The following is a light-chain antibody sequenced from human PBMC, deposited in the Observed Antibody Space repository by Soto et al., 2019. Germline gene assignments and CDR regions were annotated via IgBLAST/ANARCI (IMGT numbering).Light chain of an antibody. Sequence: DIVLTQSPATLSLSPGERATLSCRASQSVSSYLAWYQQKPGQAPRLVIYDVSSRATGVPPRFSGSGSGTDFTITIISLEPEESAFYYCLQRSTWYTFGQGTKLEIK. CDR3: LQRSTWYT. J-gene: IGKJ2*01. CDR2: DVS. V-gene: IGKV3-11*01. CDR1: QSVSSY.